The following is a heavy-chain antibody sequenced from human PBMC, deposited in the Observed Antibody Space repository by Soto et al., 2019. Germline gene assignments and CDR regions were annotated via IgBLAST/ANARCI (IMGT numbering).Heavy chain of an antibody. V-gene: IGHV1-69*01. D-gene: IGHD3-10*01. Sequence: QVQLVQSGAEVKKPGSSVKVSCKASGGTFSSYAISWLREAPGQGLEWMGGIIPIFGTAKYAQKLQGRVKITADESTNTAYKELSRLRSEATAVYYCARYARDYYSSGSYHDYWGQGTLVTVSS. CDR1: GGTFSSYA. J-gene: IGHJ4*02. CDR2: IIPIFGTA. CDR3: ARYARDYYSSGSYHDY.